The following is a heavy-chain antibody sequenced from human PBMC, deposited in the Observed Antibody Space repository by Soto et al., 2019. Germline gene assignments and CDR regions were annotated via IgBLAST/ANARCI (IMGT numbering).Heavy chain of an antibody. CDR2: ISGSGGST. CDR3: AIHSAWNTVTTLSFDY. J-gene: IGHJ4*02. CDR1: GFTFSSYA. D-gene: IGHD4-17*01. V-gene: IGHV3-23*01. Sequence: EVQLLESGGGLVQPGGSLRLSCAASGFTFSSYAMSWVRQAPGKGLEWVSAISGSGGSTYYADSVKGRFTISRDNSKNTLYLQMNSLRAEDTAVYYCAIHSAWNTVTTLSFDYWGQGTLVTVSS.